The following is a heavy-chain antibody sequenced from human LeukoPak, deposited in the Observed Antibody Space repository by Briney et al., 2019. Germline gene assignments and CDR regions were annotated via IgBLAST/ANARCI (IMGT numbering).Heavy chain of an antibody. Sequence: GASLRLSCAASGFTFSSYAMNWVRQAPGKGLEWLSATSGSGANTYYADSVKGRFTISRDNSKNTTLYLQMNSLRAEDTAIYYCAKRGSGWDYFDYWGQGTLVTVSS. CDR1: GFTFSSYA. D-gene: IGHD6-19*01. CDR2: TSGSGANT. J-gene: IGHJ4*02. CDR3: AKRGSGWDYFDY. V-gene: IGHV3-23*01.